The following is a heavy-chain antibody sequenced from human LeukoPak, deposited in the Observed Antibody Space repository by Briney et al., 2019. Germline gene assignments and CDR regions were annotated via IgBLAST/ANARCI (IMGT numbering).Heavy chain of an antibody. D-gene: IGHD3-16*01. J-gene: IGHJ5*02. CDR2: INPNSGGT. V-gene: IGHV1-2*06. CDR1: GYTFTGYY. Sequence: ASVKVSCKASGYTFTGYYMHWVRQAPGQGLEWMGRINPNSGGTNYAQKFQGRVTMTRDTSISTAYMELSRLRSDDTAVYYCARSRIMRIPRHNWFDPWGQGTLVTVSS. CDR3: ARSRIMRIPRHNWFDP.